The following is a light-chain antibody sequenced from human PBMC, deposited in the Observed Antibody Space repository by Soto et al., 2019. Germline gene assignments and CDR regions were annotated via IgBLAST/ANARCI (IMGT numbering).Light chain of an antibody. Sequence: DIQMTQSPSTLSASVGDRVTITCRASQSINNWLAWYQQQPGKVPRLLIHTASTLESGVPSRFSGSGSGTEFTLTISSLQPDDFATYYCLQYNSYSRGTFGQGTKVEIK. J-gene: IGKJ1*01. CDR3: LQYNSYSRGT. V-gene: IGKV1-5*03. CDR2: TAS. CDR1: QSINNW.